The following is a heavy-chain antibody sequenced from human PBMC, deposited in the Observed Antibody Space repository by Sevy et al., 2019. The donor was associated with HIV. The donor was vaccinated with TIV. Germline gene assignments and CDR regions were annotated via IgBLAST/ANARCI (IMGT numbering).Heavy chain of an antibody. V-gene: IGHV1-24*01. CDR3: ATLDFWSDYPFYGVDV. D-gene: IGHD3-3*01. CDR1: GYTLSKLP. Sequence: ASVKVSCKVSGYTLSKLPMHWVRQAPGKGLEWMGGFDPEDGETIYAQKFQGRVIMTEDTSSDTAYMELSSLGSEDTAVYYCATLDFWSDYPFYGVDVWGQGTTVTVSS. J-gene: IGHJ6*02. CDR2: FDPEDGET.